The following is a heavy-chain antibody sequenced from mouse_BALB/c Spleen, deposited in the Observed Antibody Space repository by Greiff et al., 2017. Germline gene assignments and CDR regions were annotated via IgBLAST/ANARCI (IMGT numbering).Heavy chain of an antibody. CDR2: INPSTGYT. CDR1: GYTFTSYW. CDR3: ARGFSFDY. J-gene: IGHJ2*01. Sequence: VQLQQSGAELAKHGASVKMSCKASGYTFTSYWMHWVKQRPGQGLEWIGYINPSTGYTEYNQKFKDKATLTADKSSSTAYMQLSSLTSEDSAVYYCARGFSFDYWGQGTTLTVSS. V-gene: IGHV1-7*01.